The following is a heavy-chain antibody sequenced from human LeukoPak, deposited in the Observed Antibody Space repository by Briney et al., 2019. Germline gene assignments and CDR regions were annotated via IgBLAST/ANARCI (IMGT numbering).Heavy chain of an antibody. J-gene: IGHJ6*02. D-gene: IGHD2-15*01. V-gene: IGHV1-18*01. CDR2: ISGYNGNT. Sequence: GASVKVSCKASGYTFTSYGISWVRQAPGQGLEWMGWISGYNGNTNYAQKLQDRVTMTTDTSTSTAYMELRSLRSDDTAVYYCARPLGGSDFYYYGMDVWGQGTTVTVSS. CDR1: GYTFTSYG. CDR3: ARPLGGSDFYYYGMDV.